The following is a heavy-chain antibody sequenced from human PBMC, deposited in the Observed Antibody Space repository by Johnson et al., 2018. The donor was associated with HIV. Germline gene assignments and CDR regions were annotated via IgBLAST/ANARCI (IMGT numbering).Heavy chain of an antibody. CDR3: ARYRNIVLAMGGPDAFDI. V-gene: IGHV3-13*01. Sequence: GGLVQPGGSLRLSCAASGFTFSSYDMHWVRQATGKGLEWVSAIGTAGDTYYPGSVKGRFTISRENAKNSLYLQMNSLRAEDTAVYYCARYRNIVLAMGGPDAFDIWGQGTMVTGSS. CDR1: GFTFSSYD. CDR2: IGTAGDT. D-gene: IGHD2-8*02. J-gene: IGHJ3*02.